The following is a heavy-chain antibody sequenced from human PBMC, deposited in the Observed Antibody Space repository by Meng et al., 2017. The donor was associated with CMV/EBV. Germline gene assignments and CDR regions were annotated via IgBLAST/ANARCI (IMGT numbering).Heavy chain of an antibody. D-gene: IGHD2-15*01. CDR2: ISSSGSTI. J-gene: IGHJ4*02. V-gene: IGHV3-11*01. CDR1: GFTFGAYY. Sequence: GGSLRLSCAASGFTFGAYYMSWIRQAPGKGLEWVSYISSSGSTIYYADSVKGRFTISRDNAKNSLYLQMNSLRAEDTALYYCAKVGWPYYFDYWGQGTLVTVSS. CDR3: AKVGWPYYFDY.